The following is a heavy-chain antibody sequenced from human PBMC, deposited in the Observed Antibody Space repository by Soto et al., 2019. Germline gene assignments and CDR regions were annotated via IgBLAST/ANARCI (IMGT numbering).Heavy chain of an antibody. CDR2: IYYSGST. Sequence: SETLSLTCTVSGGSISSSSYYWGWIRQPPGKGLEWTGNIYYSGSTYYNPSLKSRVTISVDTSKNQFSLKLSSVTAADTAVYYCMLGSGWKDFDYWGQGTLVTVSS. J-gene: IGHJ4*02. D-gene: IGHD3-22*01. CDR1: GGSISSSSYY. V-gene: IGHV4-39*01. CDR3: MLGSGWKDFDY.